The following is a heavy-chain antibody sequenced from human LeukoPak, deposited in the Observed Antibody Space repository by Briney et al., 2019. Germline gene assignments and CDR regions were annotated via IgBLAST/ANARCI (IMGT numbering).Heavy chain of an antibody. J-gene: IGHJ4*02. V-gene: IGHV1-69*05. Sequence: SVKVSXKASGGTFSSYAISWVRQAPGQGLEWMGRIIPIFGTANYAQKFQGRVTITTDESTSTAYMELSSLRSEDTAVYYCPRGGSSRGDRFDYWGQGTLVTVSS. CDR1: GGTFSSYA. CDR3: PRGGSSRGDRFDY. D-gene: IGHD3-10*01. CDR2: IIPIFGTA.